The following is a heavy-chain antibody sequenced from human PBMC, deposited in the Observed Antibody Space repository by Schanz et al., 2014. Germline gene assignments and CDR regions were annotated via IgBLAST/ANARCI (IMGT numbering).Heavy chain of an antibody. V-gene: IGHV3-66*01. CDR2: IYSGIGA. CDR3: ARGTDWNLHY. CDR1: GFTVSSNH. D-gene: IGHD1-1*01. J-gene: IGHJ4*02. Sequence: EGQLAESGGGLVQPGGSLRLSCAVSGFTVSSNHMSWVRQAPGKGLEWVSVIYSGIGAYYADSVKDRFTVSRDNSKNTVYLQMNSLRAGDTAVYYCARGTDWNLHYWGQGALGTVSS.